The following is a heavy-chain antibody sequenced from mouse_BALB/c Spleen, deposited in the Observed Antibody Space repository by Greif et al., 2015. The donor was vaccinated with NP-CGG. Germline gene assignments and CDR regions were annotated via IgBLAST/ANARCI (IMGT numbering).Heavy chain of an antibody. CDR3: ARWGNKYGNSWFAY. CDR1: GYAFTNYL. Sequence: QVQLQQSGAELVRPGISVKVSCKASGYAFTNYLIEWVKQRPGQGLEWIGVINPGSGGTNYNEKFKGKATLTADKSSSTAYMQLSSLTSDDSAVYFCARWGNKYGNSWFAYWGQGTLVTVSA. D-gene: IGHD2-10*02. CDR2: INPGSGGT. V-gene: IGHV1-54*01. J-gene: IGHJ3*01.